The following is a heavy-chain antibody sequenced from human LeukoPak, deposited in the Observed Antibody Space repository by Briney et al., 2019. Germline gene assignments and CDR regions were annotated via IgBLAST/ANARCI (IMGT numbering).Heavy chain of an antibody. Sequence: SETLSLTCTVSGGSISTYYWSWIRQPPGKGLEWIGDVYYSGSTNYNPSLKSRVTISVDTSKNQFSLKLNSVTAADTAVYYCARADNYYDSSGRFDYWGQGTLVTVSS. V-gene: IGHV4-59*01. J-gene: IGHJ4*02. CDR1: GGSISTYY. CDR3: ARADNYYDSSGRFDY. D-gene: IGHD3-22*01. CDR2: VYYSGST.